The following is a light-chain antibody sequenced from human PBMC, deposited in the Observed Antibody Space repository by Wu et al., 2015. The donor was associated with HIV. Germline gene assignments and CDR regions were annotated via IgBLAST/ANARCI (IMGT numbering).Light chain of an antibody. CDR3: QQSYILPWT. Sequence: DIQMTQSPSSLSASVGDRVSITCRAGQSISSFLNWYQHQPGKAPKPLIYAASSLYSGVPSRFSGSGSGTDFTLTISSLQPEDFATYYCQQSYILPWTFGQGTRVEIK. J-gene: IGKJ1*01. V-gene: IGKV1-39*01. CDR2: AAS. CDR1: QSISSF.